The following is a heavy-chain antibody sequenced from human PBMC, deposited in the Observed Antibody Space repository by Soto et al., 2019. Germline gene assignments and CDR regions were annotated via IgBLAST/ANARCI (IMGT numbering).Heavy chain of an antibody. Sequence: PSETLSLTCTVSGGSISSSSYYWGWIRQPPGKGLEWIGSIYYSGSTYYNPSLKSRVTISVDTSKNQFSLKLSSVTAADTAVYYCARLRVGATILGNWFDPWGQGTLVTVSS. D-gene: IGHD1-26*01. J-gene: IGHJ5*02. V-gene: IGHV4-39*01. CDR2: IYYSGST. CDR1: GGSISSSSYY. CDR3: ARLRVGATILGNWFDP.